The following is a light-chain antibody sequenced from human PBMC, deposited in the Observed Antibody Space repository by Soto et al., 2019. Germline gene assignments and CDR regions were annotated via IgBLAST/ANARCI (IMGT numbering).Light chain of an antibody. CDR1: QTVSSSY. CDR2: GAS. CDR3: QQYGTSPPLT. V-gene: IGKV3-20*01. J-gene: IGKJ4*01. Sequence: EIVLTQSPGTLSLSPGERATLSCRASQTVSSSYLAWFQQKPGQAPRLLIYGASYRATGIPDRFSGSGSGTDFTLTISRLEPADFAVYYCQQYGTSPPLTFGAGTRVEV.